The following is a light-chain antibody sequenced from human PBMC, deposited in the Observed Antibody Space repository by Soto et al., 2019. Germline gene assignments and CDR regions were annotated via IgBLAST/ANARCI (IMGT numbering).Light chain of an antibody. CDR3: QQYGSSPVT. V-gene: IGKV3-20*01. CDR1: QSVSSSY. J-gene: IGKJ5*01. CDR2: GAS. Sequence: EIVLTQSPGTLSLSPGESATLSCRDSQSVSSSYLAWYQQKPGQAPRLLIYGASSRATDIPDRFSGSGSGTDFTLTISRLEPEDFAVYFCQQYGSSPVTFGQGTRLEIK.